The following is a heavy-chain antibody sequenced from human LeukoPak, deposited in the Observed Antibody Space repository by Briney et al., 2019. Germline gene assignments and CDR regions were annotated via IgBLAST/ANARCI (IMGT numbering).Heavy chain of an antibody. D-gene: IGHD5-12*01. J-gene: IGHJ5*02. Sequence: GRSLRLSCVDSGFIFKTSAMHWVRQAPGKGLEWVAVPSFDGSNENYAGSVRGRFTISRDNSKNTLYLQMNSLKIEDTAIYYCARGSGYHLVSWGQGTLVTVSS. CDR3: ARGSGYHLVS. CDR2: PSFDGSNE. V-gene: IGHV3-30-3*01. CDR1: GFIFKTSA.